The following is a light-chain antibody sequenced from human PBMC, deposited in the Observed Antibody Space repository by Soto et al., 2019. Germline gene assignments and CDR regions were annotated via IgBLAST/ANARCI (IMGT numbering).Light chain of an antibody. J-gene: IGKJ1*01. V-gene: IGKV1-5*01. CDR1: QSISSW. Sequence: DIQMTQSPSTLSASVGDRVTITCRASQSISSWLAWYQQKPGKAPKLLIYDASSLESGVPSRFSGSGSGTEFTLTISSLQPDDFATHYCQQYNSHWTFGQGTKVDIK. CDR2: DAS. CDR3: QQYNSHWT.